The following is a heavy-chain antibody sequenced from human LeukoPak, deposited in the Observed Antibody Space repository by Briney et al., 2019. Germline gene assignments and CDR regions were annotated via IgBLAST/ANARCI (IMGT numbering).Heavy chain of an antibody. CDR2: IYSGGST. J-gene: IGHJ4*02. CDR3: TGSYYVGFDY. Sequence: GGSLRLSCAASGFTVSSNYMSWVRQAPGKGLEWVSVIYSGGSTYYADSVKGRFTISRDNSKNTLYLQMTSLRAEDSAVYYCTGSYYVGFDYWGQGTLVTVSS. D-gene: IGHD3-10*01. CDR1: GFTVSSNY. V-gene: IGHV3-53*01.